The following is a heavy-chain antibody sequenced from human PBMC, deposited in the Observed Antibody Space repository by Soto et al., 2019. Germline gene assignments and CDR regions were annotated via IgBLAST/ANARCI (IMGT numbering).Heavy chain of an antibody. V-gene: IGHV3-23*01. J-gene: IGHJ4*02. Sequence: EVQLLESGGGLVQPGGSLRLSCAASGFTFSSYAMSWVRQAPGKGLEWVSVISGSGGSTYYADSVKGRFTISRDNSKNTLYLQGNSLRAEDTAVYYCASRSSGWYFDYWGQGTLVTVSS. CDR1: GFTFSSYA. CDR3: ASRSSGWYFDY. CDR2: ISGSGGST. D-gene: IGHD6-19*01.